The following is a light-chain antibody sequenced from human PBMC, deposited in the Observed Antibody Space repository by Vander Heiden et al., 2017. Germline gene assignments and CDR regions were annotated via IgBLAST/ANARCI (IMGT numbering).Light chain of an antibody. V-gene: IGKV3-20*01. CDR2: GAS. Sequence: PGERATLSCRASQSVKNNYLAWYQQKPGQALRLLIYGASSRATGIPDRFSGSASATDFTLTISRLEPEDFAMYYCQNYGSSPYSFGQGTKLEIK. J-gene: IGKJ2*01. CDR3: QNYGSSPYS. CDR1: QSVKNNY.